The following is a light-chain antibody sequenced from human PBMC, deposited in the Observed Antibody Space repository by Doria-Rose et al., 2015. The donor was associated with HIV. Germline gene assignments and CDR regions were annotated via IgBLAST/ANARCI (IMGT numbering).Light chain of an antibody. J-gene: IGKJ2*02. CDR2: AAS. V-gene: IGKV1-39*01. CDR1: QSISSY. Sequence: DIQMTQSPSSLSASVGDRVTITCRASQSISSYLNWYQQKPGKAPKLLIYAASSLQSGVPSRFSGSGSGTDFTLTVSSLQPEDFAAYYCQQSCCTPGTFGQGTKLVIK. CDR3: QQSCCTPGT.